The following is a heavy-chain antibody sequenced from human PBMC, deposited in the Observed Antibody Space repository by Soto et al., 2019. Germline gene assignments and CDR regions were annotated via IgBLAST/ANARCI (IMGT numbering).Heavy chain of an antibody. Sequence: QVQLVQSGAEVKPGASVKVSCKASGYSFTSYGISWVRQAPGQGLEWMGWISAYNGNTNYAQKLQGRVTMTTDTSTSTAYMELRSLRSDDTAVYYCARDNGFGESDVWGQGTTVTVSS. V-gene: IGHV1-18*01. CDR1: GYSFTSYG. D-gene: IGHD3-10*01. CDR3: ARDNGFGESDV. J-gene: IGHJ6*02. CDR2: ISAYNGNT.